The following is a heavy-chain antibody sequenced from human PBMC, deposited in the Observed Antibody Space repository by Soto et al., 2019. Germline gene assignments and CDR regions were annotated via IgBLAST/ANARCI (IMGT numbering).Heavy chain of an antibody. D-gene: IGHD4-4*01. CDR1: GLTFSTYA. Sequence: EVQLLDSGGGLVQPGEFLRLTCAVSGLTFSTYAMSWVRQAPGKGLEWVSGIGNSGVDTYYADSVKGRFTISRDNSKNTLYLQMNSLRAEDTAVYYCAKPWYSNDFDYWGQGTLVTVSS. J-gene: IGHJ4*02. CDR3: AKPWYSNDFDY. CDR2: IGNSGVDT. V-gene: IGHV3-23*01.